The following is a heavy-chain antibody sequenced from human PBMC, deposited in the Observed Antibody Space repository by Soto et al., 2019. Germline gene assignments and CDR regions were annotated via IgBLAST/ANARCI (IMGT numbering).Heavy chain of an antibody. Sequence: GGSLRLSCAASGFTFSNAWMSWVRQAPGKGLEWVGRIKSKTDGGTKDYAAPVKGRFTISRDDSKNTLYLQMNSLKTEDTAVYYCPTDGVAALLWYWGQGTLVTVSS. D-gene: IGHD6-13*01. V-gene: IGHV3-15*01. J-gene: IGHJ4*02. CDR1: GFTFSNAW. CDR2: IKSKTDGGTK. CDR3: PTDGVAALLWY.